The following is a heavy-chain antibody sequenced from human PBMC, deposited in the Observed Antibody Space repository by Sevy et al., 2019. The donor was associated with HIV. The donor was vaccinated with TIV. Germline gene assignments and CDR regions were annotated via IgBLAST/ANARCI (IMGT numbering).Heavy chain of an antibody. CDR3: ARGKSGYGYALNY. CDR2: IHSDDTT. D-gene: IGHD5-18*01. J-gene: IGHJ4*02. Sequence: GGSLRLSCAASGFTVNSNYMTWVRQAPGKGLEGVSVIHSDDTTYHADSVKDRFTISRDNIKNTLYLHMSSLRAEHTAVYYCARGKSGYGYALNYWGQGTLVTVSS. CDR1: GFTVNSNY. V-gene: IGHV3-66*01.